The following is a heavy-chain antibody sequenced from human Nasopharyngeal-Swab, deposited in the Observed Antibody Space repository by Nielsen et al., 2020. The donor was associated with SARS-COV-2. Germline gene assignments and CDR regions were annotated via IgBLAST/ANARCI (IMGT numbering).Heavy chain of an antibody. V-gene: IGHV7-4-1*02. D-gene: IGHD6-13*01. CDR3: ARAGRGSSSWYVMDYYYGMVV. Sequence: WVRQAPGQGLEWMGWINTNTGHPTYAQGFTGRFVFSLDTSVSTAYLQISSLKAEDTAVYNCARAGRGSSSWYVMDYYYGMVVWGQGTTVTVSS. CDR2: INTNTGHP. J-gene: IGHJ6*02.